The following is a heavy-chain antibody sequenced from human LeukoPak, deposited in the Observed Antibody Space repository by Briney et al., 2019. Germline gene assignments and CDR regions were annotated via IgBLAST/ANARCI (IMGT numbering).Heavy chain of an antibody. J-gene: IGHJ6*02. D-gene: IGHD2-8*01. CDR1: GFTFSSYA. Sequence: GGSLRLSCAASGFTFSSYAMHWVRQAPGKGLEWVAVIWYDGSNKYYADSVKGRFTISRDNSKNTLYLQMNSLRAEDTAVYYCARDNRCTNGVCYLYYYYGMDVWGQGTTVTVSS. V-gene: IGHV3-33*08. CDR2: IWYDGSNK. CDR3: ARDNRCTNGVCYLYYYYGMDV.